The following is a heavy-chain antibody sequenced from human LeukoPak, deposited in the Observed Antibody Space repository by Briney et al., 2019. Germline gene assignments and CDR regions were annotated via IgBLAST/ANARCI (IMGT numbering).Heavy chain of an antibody. CDR1: GYSFTSYW. J-gene: IGHJ3*02. Sequence: KPGESLKISCKGSGYSFTSYWIGWVRQMPGKGLEWMGIIYPGDSDTRYSPSFQGQVTISADKSISTAYLQWSSLKASDTAMYYCARRKEVKIAARTGAFDIWGQGTMVTVSS. CDR3: ARRKEVKIAARTGAFDI. D-gene: IGHD6-6*01. V-gene: IGHV5-51*01. CDR2: IYPGDSDT.